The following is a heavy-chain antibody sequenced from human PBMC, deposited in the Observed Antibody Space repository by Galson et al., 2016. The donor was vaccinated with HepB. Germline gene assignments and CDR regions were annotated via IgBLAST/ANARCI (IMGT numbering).Heavy chain of an antibody. CDR2: IGGSNGAT. J-gene: IGHJ4*02. CDR3: AKVLKAGTTVES. CDR1: GFTFSSYA. V-gene: IGHV3-23*01. Sequence: SLRLSCAASGFTFSSYAMSWVRQAPGKGLEWVSSIGGSNGATYYPDSVKGRFTISRDNSKNTLYLQMNSLRAEDMAVYFCAKVLKAGTTVESWGQGTLVTVSS. D-gene: IGHD1-14*01.